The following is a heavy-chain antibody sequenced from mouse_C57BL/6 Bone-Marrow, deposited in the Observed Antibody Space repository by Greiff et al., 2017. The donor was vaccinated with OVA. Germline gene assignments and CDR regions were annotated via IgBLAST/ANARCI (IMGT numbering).Heavy chain of an antibody. V-gene: IGHV1-81*01. Sequence: VQLQQSGAELARPGASVKLSCKASGYTFTSYGISWVKQRTGQGLEWIGEIYPRSGNTYYNEKFKGKATLTADKASSTAHMGLRSLTSEDSAVYFCASDSSGLDYWGQGTTLTVSS. CDR3: ASDSSGLDY. D-gene: IGHD3-2*02. CDR1: GYTFTSYG. J-gene: IGHJ2*01. CDR2: IYPRSGNT.